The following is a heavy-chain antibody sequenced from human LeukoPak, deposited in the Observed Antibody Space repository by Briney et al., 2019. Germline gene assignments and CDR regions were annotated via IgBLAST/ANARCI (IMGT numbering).Heavy chain of an antibody. Sequence: GGSLRLSCAASGFTFSSYAMSWVRQAPGKGLEWVAVIWYDGSNKYYADSVKGRFTISRDNSKNTLYLQMNSLRAEDTAVYYCARTPDYWGQGTLVTVSS. V-gene: IGHV3-33*08. CDR1: GFTFSSYA. J-gene: IGHJ4*02. CDR2: IWYDGSNK. CDR3: ARTPDY.